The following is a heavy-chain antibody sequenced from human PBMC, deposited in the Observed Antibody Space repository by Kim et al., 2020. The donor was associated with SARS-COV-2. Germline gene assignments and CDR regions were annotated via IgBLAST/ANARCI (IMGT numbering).Heavy chain of an antibody. CDR3: ARLGEELSNSGSYRCVYNYYYGMDV. J-gene: IGHJ6*02. CDR1: GYTFTSYG. D-gene: IGHD1-26*01. V-gene: IGHV1-18*01. Sequence: ASVKVSCKASGYTFTSYGISWVRQAPGQGLEWMGWISAYNGDTNYVQKFQGRVTMTTDTSTSTAYMELRSLRSDDTAVYYCARLGEELSNSGSYRCVYNYYYGMDVWGQGTTVTVSS. CDR2: ISAYNGDT.